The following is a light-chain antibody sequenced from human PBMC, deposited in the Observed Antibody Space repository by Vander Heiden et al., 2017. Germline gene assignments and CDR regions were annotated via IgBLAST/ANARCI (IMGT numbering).Light chain of an antibody. V-gene: IGKV1-39*01. CDR3: QQSDSTPQT. J-gene: IGKJ3*01. Sequence: DIQMTQSPSPLSASVGDRVTITCRASQSISSYLNWYQQKPGKAPKLLIYAASSLQSGVPSRFSGSGSGTDFTLTISSLQPEDFATYYCQQSDSTPQTFGHGTKVDIK. CDR2: AAS. CDR1: QSISSY.